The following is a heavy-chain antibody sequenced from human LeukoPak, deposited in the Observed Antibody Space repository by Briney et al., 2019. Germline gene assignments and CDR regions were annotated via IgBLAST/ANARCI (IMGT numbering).Heavy chain of an antibody. D-gene: IGHD2-21*02. V-gene: IGHV3-23*01. CDR3: AKFCGGDCYRTVDY. CDR1: GFPFSSYG. CDR2: INGSGGST. J-gene: IGHJ4*02. Sequence: PGGSLRLSCAASGFPFSSYGMSWVRQAPGKGLEWVSAINGSGGSTNYADSVKGRFTISRDNSKNTLYLQMNSLRAEDTAVYYCAKFCGGDCYRTVDYWGQGTLVTVSS.